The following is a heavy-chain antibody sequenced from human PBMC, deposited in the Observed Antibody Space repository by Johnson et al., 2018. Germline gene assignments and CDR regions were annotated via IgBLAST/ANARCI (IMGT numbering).Heavy chain of an antibody. J-gene: IGHJ5*02. CDR3: ARGGYDYYDSSGYRRNWCDP. D-gene: IGHD3-22*01. V-gene: IGHV3-9*01. CDR1: GFTFDDYA. CDR2: IRWNSGSI. Sequence: VQSGRSLRLXCAASGFTFDDYAMHWVRQAPGKGLEGVSGIRWNSGSIGYGDSVKGRFTISRDNAKNSLSVQLNSLRAEDTAVYYWARGGYDYYDSSGYRRNWCDPWGQGTLVTVSS.